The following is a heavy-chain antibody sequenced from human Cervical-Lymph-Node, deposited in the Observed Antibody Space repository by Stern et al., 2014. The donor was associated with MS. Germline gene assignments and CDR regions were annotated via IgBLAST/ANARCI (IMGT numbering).Heavy chain of an antibody. CDR2: ISKSGSGT. CDR1: GFTFSSYA. D-gene: IGHD3-10*01. Sequence: EVQLVESGGGLVQPGGSLRLSCGASGFTFSSYAMSWVRQAPGKGLEWLSGISKSGSGTYYADSVKGRFTISRDNSKNTLYLQMNSLRTEDTAVYYCAKDSEFEGWFGELVMWGQGNLVTVSS. J-gene: IGHJ1*01. CDR3: AKDSEFEGWFGELVM. V-gene: IGHV3-23*04.